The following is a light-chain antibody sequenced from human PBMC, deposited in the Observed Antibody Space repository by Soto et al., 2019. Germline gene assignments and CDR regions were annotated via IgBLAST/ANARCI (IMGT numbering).Light chain of an antibody. Sequence: IVMPQAPVTLSVSPGDSAPLSCSASQNIVTNLAWYQQKPGQAPRLVIYDASTRATDIPARFSGSGSGTEFTLTISSLQSEDFAVYYCQQYNNLPPITFCQGARLEIK. J-gene: IGKJ5*01. CDR3: QQYNNLPPIT. CDR2: DAS. CDR1: QNIVTN. V-gene: IGKV3-15*01.